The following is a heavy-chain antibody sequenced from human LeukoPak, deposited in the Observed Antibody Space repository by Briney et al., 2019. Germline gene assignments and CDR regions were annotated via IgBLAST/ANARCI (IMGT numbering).Heavy chain of an antibody. CDR1: GYTFTSYA. CDR2: INAGNGNA. CDR3: ARDWRYSSGWMGDY. V-gene: IGHV1-3*01. Sequence: ASVKVSCKASGYTFTSYAMHWVRQAPGQRLEWMGWINAGNGNAKYPQKFQGRVTITRDTSASTAYMELSSLRSEDTAVYYCARDWRYSSGWMGDYWGQGTLVTVSS. D-gene: IGHD6-19*01. J-gene: IGHJ4*02.